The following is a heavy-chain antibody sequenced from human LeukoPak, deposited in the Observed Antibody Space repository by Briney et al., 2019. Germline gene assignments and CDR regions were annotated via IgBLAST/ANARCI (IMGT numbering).Heavy chain of an antibody. V-gene: IGHV5-51*01. CDR2: IYPGDSDT. D-gene: IGHD1-1*01. Sequence: GESLKISCQGSGYSFTSYWIGWVRQMPGKGLEWMGIIYPGDSDTRYSPSFQGQVTISADKSISTAYLQWSSLKASDTAMYYCARHEGYNWNDGNAFDIWGQGTMVTVSS. J-gene: IGHJ3*02. CDR3: ARHEGYNWNDGNAFDI. CDR1: GYSFTSYW.